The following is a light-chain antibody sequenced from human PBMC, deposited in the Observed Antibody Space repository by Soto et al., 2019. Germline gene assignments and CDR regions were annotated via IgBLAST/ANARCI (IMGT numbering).Light chain of an antibody. CDR2: GAS. Sequence: EIVMTQSPATLSVSPGERASLSCRASQSVSSNLACYQQKPGQAPRLLIYGASTRATGIPARFSGSGSGTEFTLTVSSLQSIDFAVYYFQQYNNWLTWTFGQGTKVDSK. V-gene: IGKV3-15*01. CDR3: QQYNNWLTWT. CDR1: QSVSSN. J-gene: IGKJ1*01.